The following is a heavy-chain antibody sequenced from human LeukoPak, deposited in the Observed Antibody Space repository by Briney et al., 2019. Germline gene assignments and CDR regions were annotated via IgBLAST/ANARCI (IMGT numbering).Heavy chain of an antibody. J-gene: IGHJ6*02. V-gene: IGHV1-69*13. D-gene: IGHD2-15*01. CDR2: IIPIFGTA. CDR3: ARDRIGGSYYYYYGMDV. CDR1: GGTFSSYA. Sequence: SVKVSCKASGGTFSSYAISWVRQAPGQGLEWMGGIIPIFGTADYAQKFQGRVTITADESTSTAYMELSSLRSEDTAVYYCARDRIGGSYYYYYGMDVWGQGTTVTVSS.